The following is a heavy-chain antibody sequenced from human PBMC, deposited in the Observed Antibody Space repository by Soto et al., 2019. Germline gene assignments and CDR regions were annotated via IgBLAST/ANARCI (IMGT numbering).Heavy chain of an antibody. CDR3: ARDYFGSASSD. D-gene: IGHD3-10*01. CDR1: GGSISSYY. J-gene: IGHJ6*02. Sequence: PSETLSPTCTVSGGSISSYYWSWIRQPAGKGLELIGRIYGSGSASYNPSLKSRVTMSLDTSKNQFPLKLSSVTAADTALYYCARDYFGSASSDWGQGTTVTV. CDR2: IYGSGSA. V-gene: IGHV4-4*07.